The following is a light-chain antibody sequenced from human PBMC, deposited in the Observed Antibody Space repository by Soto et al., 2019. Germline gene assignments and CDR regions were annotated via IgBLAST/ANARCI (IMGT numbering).Light chain of an antibody. Sequence: QSALTQPPSASGTPGQRVTISCSGSSSNIGTNFVYWYQQLPGTAPRLLISKIDQRPSGVPDRFSGSRSGTSASLAISGLGSEDEADYYCAAWDDILNSYVFGTGTKVTVL. J-gene: IGLJ1*01. V-gene: IGLV1-47*01. CDR1: SSNIGTNF. CDR2: KID. CDR3: AAWDDILNSYV.